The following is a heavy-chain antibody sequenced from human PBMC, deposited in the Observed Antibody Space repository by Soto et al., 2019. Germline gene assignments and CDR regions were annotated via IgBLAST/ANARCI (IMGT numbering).Heavy chain of an antibody. CDR1: GYSFTNYY. V-gene: IGHV1-46*01. CDR3: ARGRGTSGTFDY. D-gene: IGHD1-1*01. J-gene: IGHJ4*02. CDR2: IDPSSDST. Sequence: ASVKVSCKASGYSFTNYYVHWVRQAPGQGLEWMGIIDPSSDSTNFAQKFQGRVTMTRDTSTSTVYMVLSSLRSEDTAVYYCARGRGTSGTFDYWGQGTLVTVSS.